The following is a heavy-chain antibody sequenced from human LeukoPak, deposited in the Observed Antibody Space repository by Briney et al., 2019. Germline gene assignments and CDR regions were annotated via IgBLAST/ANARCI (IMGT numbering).Heavy chain of an antibody. V-gene: IGHV1-24*01. Sequence: ASVKVSCRVSGDTLTEISIHWVRQTPGKGLERMGGLHPEDREVIYAQKFQGRVTMTEDSSTDTAYMDLRSLRSEDTAVYYCATAEQLVRGQGTLVTVSS. D-gene: IGHD6-6*01. CDR2: LHPEDREV. CDR3: ATAEQLV. J-gene: IGHJ4*02. CDR1: GDTLTEIS.